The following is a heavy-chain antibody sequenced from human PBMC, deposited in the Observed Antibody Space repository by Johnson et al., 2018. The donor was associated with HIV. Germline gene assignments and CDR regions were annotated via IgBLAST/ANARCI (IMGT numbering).Heavy chain of an antibody. D-gene: IGHD3-16*01. CDR3: AGQVRGLRLGVDAFDI. V-gene: IGHV3-23*01. CDR2: VTRTGGDT. CDR1: GFTFSSYG. Sequence: VQLLESGGVVVQPGGSLRLSCAASGFTFSSYGMSWVRQAPGKGLEWVSGVTRTGGDTYYAESVKGRFTISRDNSKNTLYLQMNKLRAEDTAVYFCAGQVRGLRLGVDAFDIWGQGTMVTVSS. J-gene: IGHJ3*02.